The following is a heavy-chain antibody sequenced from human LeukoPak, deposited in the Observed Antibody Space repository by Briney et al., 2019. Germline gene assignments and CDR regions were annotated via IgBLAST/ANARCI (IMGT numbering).Heavy chain of an antibody. CDR1: GYTFTSYD. D-gene: IGHD6-13*01. CDR3: ARRRAAAGTKNWFDP. Sequence: ASVKVSCKASGYTFTSYDINWVRQATGQGLEWMGWMNPNSGNTGYAQKFQGRATMTRNTSISTAYMELSSLRSEDTAVYYCARRRAAAGTKNWFDPWGQGTLVTVSS. CDR2: MNPNSGNT. V-gene: IGHV1-8*01. J-gene: IGHJ5*02.